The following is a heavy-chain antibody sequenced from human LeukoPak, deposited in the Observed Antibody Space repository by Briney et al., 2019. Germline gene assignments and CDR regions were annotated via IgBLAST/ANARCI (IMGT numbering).Heavy chain of an antibody. D-gene: IGHD3-22*01. CDR3: ARDYYYDSSGYYSSTYDAFDI. CDR2: ISAYNGNT. Sequence: ASVKVSCKASGYTFTGYYVHWVRQAPGQGLEWMGWISAYNGNTNYAQKLQGRVTMTTDTSTSTAYMELRSLRSDDTAVYYCARDYYYDSSGYYSSTYDAFDIWGQGTMVTVSS. CDR1: GYTFTGYY. V-gene: IGHV1-18*04. J-gene: IGHJ3*02.